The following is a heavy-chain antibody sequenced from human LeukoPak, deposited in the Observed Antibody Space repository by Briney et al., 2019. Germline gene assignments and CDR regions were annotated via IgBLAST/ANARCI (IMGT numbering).Heavy chain of an antibody. CDR1: GGSISSYY. D-gene: IGHD6-19*01. CDR2: IYYSGST. CDR3: ARGGPNRYSSGLIDY. Sequence: PSETLSLTCTVSGGSISSYYWSWIRQPPGKGLEWIGCIYYSGSTNYNPSLKSRVTISVDTSKNQFSLKLSSVTAADTAVYYCARGGPNRYSSGLIDYWGQGTLVTVSS. J-gene: IGHJ4*02. V-gene: IGHV4-59*01.